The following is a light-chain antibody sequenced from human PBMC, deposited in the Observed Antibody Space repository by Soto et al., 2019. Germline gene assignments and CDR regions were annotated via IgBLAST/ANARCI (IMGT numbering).Light chain of an antibody. CDR3: HQRSNWPGFT. Sequence: EIVLTQSPATLSLSPGERATLSCRASQSVSSYLAWYQQKPGQAPRLLIYDASNRATGIPARFSGSGSGTDFTIPISSLAPEDFAVYYCHQRSNWPGFTFGPGTKVDIK. V-gene: IGKV3-11*01. J-gene: IGKJ3*01. CDR2: DAS. CDR1: QSVSSY.